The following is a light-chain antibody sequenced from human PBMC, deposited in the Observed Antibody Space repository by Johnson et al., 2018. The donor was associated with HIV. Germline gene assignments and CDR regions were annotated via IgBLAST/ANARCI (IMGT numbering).Light chain of an antibody. CDR3: GTWDSSLSAFYV. CDR1: SSNIGTNS. CDR2: ENN. J-gene: IGLJ1*01. V-gene: IGLV1-51*02. Sequence: QSVLTQPPSVSAAPGQKVTISCSGSSSNIGTNSVSWYQQLPGTAPRLLIYENNKRPSGIPDRFSGSKSGTSATLGITGLQTGDEADYYCGTWDSSLSAFYVFGTGTKVTVL.